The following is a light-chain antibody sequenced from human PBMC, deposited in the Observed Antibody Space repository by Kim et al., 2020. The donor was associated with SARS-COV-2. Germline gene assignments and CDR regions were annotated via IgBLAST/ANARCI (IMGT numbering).Light chain of an antibody. CDR1: QSISTW. CDR2: TAS. V-gene: IGKV1D-12*01. CDR3: QQSNSFPIT. Sequence: ASVGDRVTITCRASQSISTWLAWYQQRPGKAPNLLIYTASILQNGVPSRFSGSGSGTEFSLTISSLQPEDSATYYCQQSNSFPITFGQGTRLEIK. J-gene: IGKJ5*01.